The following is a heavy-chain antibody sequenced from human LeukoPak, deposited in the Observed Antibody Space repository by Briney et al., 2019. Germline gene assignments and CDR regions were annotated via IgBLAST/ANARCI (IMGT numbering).Heavy chain of an antibody. V-gene: IGHV3-30*18. Sequence: AGGSLRLSCAASGFTFSSYGMHWVRQAPGKGLEWVAVISYDGSNKYYADSVKGRFTISRDNSKNTLYLQMNSLRAEDTAVYYCAKEKDYELDYWGQGTLVTVSS. CDR2: ISYDGSNK. D-gene: IGHD4-17*01. CDR1: GFTFSSYG. CDR3: AKEKDYELDY. J-gene: IGHJ4*02.